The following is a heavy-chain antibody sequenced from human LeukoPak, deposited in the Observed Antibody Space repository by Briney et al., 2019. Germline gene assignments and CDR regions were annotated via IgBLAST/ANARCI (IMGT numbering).Heavy chain of an antibody. CDR3: ARGDGYNPGGVDY. D-gene: IGHD5-24*01. CDR2: ISSSSSYI. V-gene: IGHV3-21*01. J-gene: IGHJ4*02. Sequence: GGSLRLSCAASGFTFSSYNMNWVRQAPGKGLEGVSSISSSSSYIYYADSVKGRFTISRDNAKNSLYLQMNSLRAEDTAVYYCARGDGYNPGGVDYWGQGTLVTVSS. CDR1: GFTFSSYN.